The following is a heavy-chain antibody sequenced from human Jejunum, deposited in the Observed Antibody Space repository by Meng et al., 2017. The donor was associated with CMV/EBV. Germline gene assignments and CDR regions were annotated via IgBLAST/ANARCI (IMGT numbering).Heavy chain of an antibody. CDR3: ARAMGHGDADAFDI. Sequence: GFTFDEYGMSWVRQIPGKGLEWVSGINWNGGSIGYGDSVKGRFTISRDNAKNSLYLQMNSLRVEDTALYYCARAMGHGDADAFDIWGQGTMVTVSS. CDR2: INWNGGSI. V-gene: IGHV3-20*03. J-gene: IGHJ3*02. CDR1: GFTFDEYG. D-gene: IGHD2-2*01.